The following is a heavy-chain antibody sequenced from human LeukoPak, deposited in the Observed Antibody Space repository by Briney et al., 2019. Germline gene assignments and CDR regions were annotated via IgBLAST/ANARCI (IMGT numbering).Heavy chain of an antibody. CDR3: ARDSGWYYNYYGMDV. J-gene: IGHJ6*02. CDR1: GFTFSSYW. CDR2: INSDGSST. D-gene: IGHD6-19*01. V-gene: IGHV3-74*01. Sequence: GGSLRLSCAASGFTFSSYWMPWVRQAPGKGLVWVSRINSDGSSTSYADSVKGRFTISRDNAKNTLYLQMNSLRAEDTAVYYCARDSGWYYNYYGMDVWGQGTTVTVSS.